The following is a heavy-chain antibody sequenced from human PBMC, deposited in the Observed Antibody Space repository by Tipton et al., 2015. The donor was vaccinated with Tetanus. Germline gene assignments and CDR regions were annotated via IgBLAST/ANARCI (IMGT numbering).Heavy chain of an antibody. D-gene: IGHD2-8*02. J-gene: IGHJ5*02. CDR3: ARATSTGPAYNWFDP. Sequence: TLSLTCSVSGASLRSGDYNWSWIRQPPGKGLQWIGYMYYSGTTHYNPSLKSRVTISIDRSKNQLSLKLTSVTAADTAVYYCARATSTGPAYNWFDPWGQGTLVTVSS. V-gene: IGHV4-30-2*01. CDR2: MYYSGTT. CDR1: GASLRSGDYN.